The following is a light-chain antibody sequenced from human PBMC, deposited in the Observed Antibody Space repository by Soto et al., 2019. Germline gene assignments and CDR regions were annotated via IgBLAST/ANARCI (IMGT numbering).Light chain of an antibody. CDR1: QSVSSN. J-gene: IGKJ2*01. Sequence: EIVMTQSPATLSVSPGERATLSCRASQSVSSNLAWYQQKPGQAPRLLIYGASTRATGIPGRFSGSGSGTELSLTISSLQSEDFAVYSCQQYNNWPYTCGQGTELEIK. V-gene: IGKV3-15*01. CDR3: QQYNNWPYT. CDR2: GAS.